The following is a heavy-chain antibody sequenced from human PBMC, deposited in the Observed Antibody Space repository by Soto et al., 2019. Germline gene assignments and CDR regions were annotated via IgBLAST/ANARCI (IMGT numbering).Heavy chain of an antibody. CDR1: GFTFSSYG. J-gene: IGHJ5*01. CDR3: ARAVPAAKGWFDS. Sequence: QVELVESGGGVVQPGGSLRLACAASGFTFSSYGMHWVRQAPGKGLEWVAVIWFDGSKEFYAASVEGRFTISRDNSKNMVYLEMNSPRDVDTAVYYCARAVPAAKGWFDSWGQGNLVTGSS. D-gene: IGHD2-2*01. CDR2: IWFDGSKE. V-gene: IGHV3-33*01.